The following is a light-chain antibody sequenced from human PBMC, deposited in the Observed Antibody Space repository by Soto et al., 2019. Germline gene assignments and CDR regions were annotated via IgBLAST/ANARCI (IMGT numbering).Light chain of an antibody. CDR3: QQNAITPPWT. V-gene: IGKV1-39*01. CDR1: QSVSRS. CDR2: AAS. J-gene: IGKJ1*01. Sequence: QLTKTQSPLSASVEDGVIITSRAGQSVSRSLNWYQQKPGQPPKLLLYAASTLHSGVPSRFSGSGSGTEFTLTISSLQPEDFATYYCQQNAITPPWTFGQGTKVDIK.